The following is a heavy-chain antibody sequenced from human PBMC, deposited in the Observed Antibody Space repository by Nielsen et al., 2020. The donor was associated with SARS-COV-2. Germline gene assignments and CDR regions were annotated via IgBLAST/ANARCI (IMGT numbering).Heavy chain of an antibody. Sequence: GGSLRLSCAASGFTFSSYSMNWVRQAPGKGLEWVSSISSSSSYIYYADSVKGRFTISRDNAKNSLYLQMNSLRAEDTAVYYCAKSLTGVSYYYGMDVWGQGTTVTVSS. D-gene: IGHD7-27*01. CDR3: AKSLTGVSYYYGMDV. V-gene: IGHV3-21*01. CDR1: GFTFSSYS. J-gene: IGHJ6*02. CDR2: ISSSSSYI.